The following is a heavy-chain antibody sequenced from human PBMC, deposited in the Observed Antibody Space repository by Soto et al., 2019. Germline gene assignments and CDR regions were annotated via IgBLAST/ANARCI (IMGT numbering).Heavy chain of an antibody. J-gene: IGHJ3*02. CDR2: ISGSGGST. CDR1: GFTFSSYA. Sequence: PGGSLRLSCAASGFTFSSYAMSWVRQAPGKGLEWVSAISGSGGSTYYADSVKGRFTISRDNSKNTLYLQMNSLRAEDTAVYYCAYYTNCSGGSCYFTYAFDIWGQGTMVTVSS. D-gene: IGHD2-15*01. CDR3: AYYTNCSGGSCYFTYAFDI. V-gene: IGHV3-23*01.